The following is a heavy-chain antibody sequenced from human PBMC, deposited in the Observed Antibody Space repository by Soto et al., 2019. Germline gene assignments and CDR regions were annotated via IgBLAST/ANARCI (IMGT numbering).Heavy chain of an antibody. Sequence: PGESLKISCKGSGYSFTSYWIGWVRQMPGKGLEWMGIIYPGDSDTRYSPPFQGQVTISADKSISTAYLQWSSLKASDTAMYYCASAVDSSSWYGNYGMDVWGQGTTVTVSS. J-gene: IGHJ6*02. CDR1: GYSFTSYW. D-gene: IGHD6-13*01. V-gene: IGHV5-51*01. CDR2: IYPGDSDT. CDR3: ASAVDSSSWYGNYGMDV.